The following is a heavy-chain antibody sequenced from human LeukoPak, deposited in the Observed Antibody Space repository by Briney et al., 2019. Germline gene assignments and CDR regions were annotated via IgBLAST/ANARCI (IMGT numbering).Heavy chain of an antibody. J-gene: IGHJ4*02. D-gene: IGHD3-10*01. Sequence: GASLQISCEASTSTFSGYYIYWVRQPPRQGLEWMGWINPNSGDTNYAQKFQGRVTLTRDTSISTAYMDLSSLRSDDTAIYYCARDHYYGSGTYPDYWGQGTLVAVSS. V-gene: IGHV1-2*02. CDR3: ARDHYYGSGTYPDY. CDR2: INPNSGDT. CDR1: TSTFSGYY.